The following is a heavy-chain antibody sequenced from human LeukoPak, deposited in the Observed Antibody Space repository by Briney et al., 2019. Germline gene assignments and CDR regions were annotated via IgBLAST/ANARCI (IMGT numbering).Heavy chain of an antibody. CDR1: GFTVSSIH. CDR2: TYTGGNS. V-gene: IGHV3-53*01. D-gene: IGHD6-6*01. CDR3: AKDPLEQLSTIYFQN. Sequence: GGSLRLSCAASGFTVSSIHMVWVRRAPGKGLEWVSVTYTGGNSYYADSVKGRFIISRDISKNTLYLQMNSLRAEDSALYYCAKDPLEQLSTIYFQNWDQGTLVTVSS. J-gene: IGHJ1*01.